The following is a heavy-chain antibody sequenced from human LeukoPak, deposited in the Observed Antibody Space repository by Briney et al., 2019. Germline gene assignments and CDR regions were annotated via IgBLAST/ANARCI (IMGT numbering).Heavy chain of an antibody. J-gene: IGHJ6*03. Sequence: PGGPLRLSCAASGFTFHTYSMNWVRQAPGKGLEWVSYISTSSSTIYYADSVKGRFTISRDNAKNSLYLQMHGLRGDDTATYFCATAPNSYYYYMDFWGKGTTVTVSS. CDR1: GFTFHTYS. CDR2: ISTSSSTI. CDR3: ATAPNSYYYYMDF. V-gene: IGHV3-48*01.